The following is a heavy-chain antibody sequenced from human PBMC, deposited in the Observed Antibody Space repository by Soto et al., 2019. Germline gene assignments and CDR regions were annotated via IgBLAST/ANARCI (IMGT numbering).Heavy chain of an antibody. CDR3: AKDLGCISTSCFFYGMDV. J-gene: IGHJ6*02. CDR2: ISYDGSNK. Sequence: GGSLRLSCAASGFTFSSYGMHWVRQAPGKGLEWVAVISYDGSNKYYADSVKGRFTISRDNSKNTLYLQMNSLRAEDTAVYYCAKDLGCISTSCFFYGMDVWGQGTTVTVSS. V-gene: IGHV3-30*18. CDR1: GFTFSSYG. D-gene: IGHD2-2*01.